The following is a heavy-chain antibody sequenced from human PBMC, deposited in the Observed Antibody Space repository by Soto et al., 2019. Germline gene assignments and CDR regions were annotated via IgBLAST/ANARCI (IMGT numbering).Heavy chain of an antibody. CDR2: IVPIYRTA. CDR3: MSESGAKLSSS. V-gene: IGHV1-69*01. D-gene: IGHD6-13*01. J-gene: IGHJ4*02. CDR1: GGTFSSYR. Sequence: QVQLVQSGAEVKKPGSSVKVSCKASGGTFSSYRINWVRQAPGQGLEWVGGIVPIYRTADYAQKFQGRVTITADESASRSYMDLGSLMAQDTAVYYCMSESGAKLSSSWGQGTLVTVSS.